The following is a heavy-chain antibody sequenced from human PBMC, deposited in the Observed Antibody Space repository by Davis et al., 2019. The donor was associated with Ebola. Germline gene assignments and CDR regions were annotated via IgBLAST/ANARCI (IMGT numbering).Heavy chain of an antibody. CDR1: GYTFTGYY. V-gene: IGHV1-46*01. Sequence: AASVKVSCKASGYTFTGYYMHWVRQAPGQGLEWMGIINPSGGSTSYAQKFQGRVTMTRDTSTSTAYMELRGLRSDDTAVYYCARGNPTDFYGMDVWGQGTTVIVSS. CDR3: ARGNPTDFYGMDV. CDR2: INPSGGST. J-gene: IGHJ6*02.